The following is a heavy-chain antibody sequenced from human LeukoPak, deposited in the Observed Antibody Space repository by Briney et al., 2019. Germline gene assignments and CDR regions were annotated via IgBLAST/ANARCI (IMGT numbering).Heavy chain of an antibody. Sequence: GGSLRLSCAASGFTFSSYAMHWVRRAPGKGLEWVAVISYDGSNKYYADSVKGRFTISRDSSKNTLYLQMNSLRAEDTAVYYCARGSGYFLDFDYWGQGTLVTVSS. V-gene: IGHV3-30-3*01. CDR2: ISYDGSNK. D-gene: IGHD3-22*01. J-gene: IGHJ4*02. CDR1: GFTFSSYA. CDR3: ARGSGYFLDFDY.